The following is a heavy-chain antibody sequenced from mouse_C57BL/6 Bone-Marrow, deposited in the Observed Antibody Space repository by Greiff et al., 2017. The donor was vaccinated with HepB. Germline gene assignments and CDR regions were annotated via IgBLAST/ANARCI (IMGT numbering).Heavy chain of an antibody. J-gene: IGHJ1*03. CDR2: IWSGGST. V-gene: IGHV2-2*01. CDR1: GFSLTSYG. D-gene: IGHD2-5*01. CDR3: ASLYYSNYVGYFDV. Sequence: QVHVKQSGPGLVQPSQSLSITCTVSGFSLTSYGVHWVRQSPGKGLEWLGVIWSGGSTDYNAAFISRLSISKDNSKSQVFFKMNSLQADDTAIYYCASLYYSNYVGYFDVWGTGTTVTVSS.